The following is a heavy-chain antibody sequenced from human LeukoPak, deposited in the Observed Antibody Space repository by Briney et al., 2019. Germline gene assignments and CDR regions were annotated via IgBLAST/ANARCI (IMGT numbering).Heavy chain of an antibody. D-gene: IGHD1-26*01. CDR1: GGSISSYY. CDR2: IYYSGST. CDR3: ARVITIVGATSECWFDP. V-gene: IGHV4-59*08. J-gene: IGHJ5*02. Sequence: SETLSLTCTVSGGSISSYYWSWIRQPPGKGLEWIGYIYYSGSTNYNPSLKSRVTISVDTSKNQFSLKLSSVTAADTAVYYCARVITIVGATSECWFDPWGQGTLVTVSS.